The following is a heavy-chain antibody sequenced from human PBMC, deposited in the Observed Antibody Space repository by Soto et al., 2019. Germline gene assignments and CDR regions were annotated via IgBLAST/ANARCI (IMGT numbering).Heavy chain of an antibody. CDR1: GGSISSGDYY. Sequence: SETLSLTCTVSGGSISSGDYYWSWIRQPPGKGLEWIGYIYYSGSTYYNPSLKSRVTISVDTSKNQFSLKLSSVTAADTAVYYCARGPPDGSGSWSYYYYGMDVWGQGTTVTVSS. V-gene: IGHV4-30-4*01. J-gene: IGHJ6*02. CDR3: ARGPPDGSGSWSYYYYGMDV. CDR2: IYYSGST. D-gene: IGHD3-10*01.